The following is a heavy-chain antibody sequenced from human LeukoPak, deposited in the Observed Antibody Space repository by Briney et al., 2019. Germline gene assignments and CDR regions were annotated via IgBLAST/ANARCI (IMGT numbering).Heavy chain of an antibody. Sequence: GGSLRLSCAASGFTFSSYWMSWVRQAPGKGLEWVANIKQDGSEKHYVDSVKGRFTISRDNAKNPLYLQMNSLRAEDTAVYYCARGRDYGDSGDYWGQGTLVTVSS. J-gene: IGHJ4*02. CDR1: GFTFSSYW. D-gene: IGHD4-17*01. CDR3: ARGRDYGDSGDY. V-gene: IGHV3-7*03. CDR2: IKQDGSEK.